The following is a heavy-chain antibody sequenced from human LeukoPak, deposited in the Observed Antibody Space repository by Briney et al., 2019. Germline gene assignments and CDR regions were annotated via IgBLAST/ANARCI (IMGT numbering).Heavy chain of an antibody. V-gene: IGHV4-30-2*01. D-gene: IGHD6-13*01. CDR2: IYHSGST. CDR3: ARRSSSENFFDS. CDR1: GGSISSGGYS. J-gene: IGHJ4*02. Sequence: SETLSLTCAVSGGSISSGGYSWSWIRQPPGKGLEWIGYIYHSGSTYYNPSLKSRVTISVDRSKNQFSLKLSSVTAADTAVYYCARRSSSENFFDSWGQGTLVTVSS.